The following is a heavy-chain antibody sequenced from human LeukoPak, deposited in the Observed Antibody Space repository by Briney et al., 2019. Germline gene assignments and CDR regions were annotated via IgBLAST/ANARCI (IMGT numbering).Heavy chain of an antibody. D-gene: IGHD5-12*01. Sequence: GGSLRLSCAASGFAFSSYSMNWVRQAPGKGLEWVSYISSSSSTIYYADSVKGRFTISRDNAKNSLYLQMNSLTAEDTAVYYCARDRGPLDYWGQGTLVTISS. CDR2: ISSSSSTI. CDR3: ARDRGPLDY. J-gene: IGHJ4*02. V-gene: IGHV3-48*01. CDR1: GFAFSSYS.